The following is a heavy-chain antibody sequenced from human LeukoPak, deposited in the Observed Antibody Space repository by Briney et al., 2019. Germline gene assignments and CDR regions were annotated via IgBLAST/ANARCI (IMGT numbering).Heavy chain of an antibody. CDR1: GFTFSSYW. J-gene: IGHJ4*02. CDR2: INSDGSST. Sequence: QPGRSLRLSCAASGFTFSSYWMHWVRQAPGKGLVWVSRINSDGSSTSYADPVKGRFTISRDNAKNTLYLQMNSLRAEDTAVYYCASSYGSGSELDYWGQGTLVTVSS. V-gene: IGHV3-74*01. CDR3: ASSYGSGSELDY. D-gene: IGHD3-10*01.